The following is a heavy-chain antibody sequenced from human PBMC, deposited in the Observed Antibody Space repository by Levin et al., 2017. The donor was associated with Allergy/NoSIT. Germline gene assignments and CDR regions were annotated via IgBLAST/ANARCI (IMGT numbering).Heavy chain of an antibody. D-gene: IGHD6-19*01. CDR3: AKDNSIDLALTGTLQH. J-gene: IGHJ4*02. Sequence: GGSLRLSCAASGFTFNDYTMHWVRQAPGKGLEWVSLINWDGGRTYYAVSVKGRFTISRDNSKNSLYLQMNSLTTEATALYYCAKDNSIDLALTGTLQHWGQGTLVTVSS. V-gene: IGHV3-43*01. CDR2: INWDGGRT. CDR1: GFTFNDYT.